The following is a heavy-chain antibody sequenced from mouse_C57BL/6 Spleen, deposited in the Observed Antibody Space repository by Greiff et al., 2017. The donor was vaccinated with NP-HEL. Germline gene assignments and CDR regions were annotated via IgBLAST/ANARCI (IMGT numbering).Heavy chain of an antibody. J-gene: IGHJ1*03. V-gene: IGHV5-4*01. Sequence: EVQGVESGGGLVKPGGSLKLSCAASGFTFSSYAMSWVRQTPEKRLEWVATISDGGSYTYYPDNVKGRFTISRDNAKNNLYLQMSHLKSEDTAMYYCARAPYGNYVYFDVWGTGTTVTVSS. CDR2: ISDGGSYT. CDR3: ARAPYGNYVYFDV. D-gene: IGHD2-1*01. CDR1: GFTFSSYA.